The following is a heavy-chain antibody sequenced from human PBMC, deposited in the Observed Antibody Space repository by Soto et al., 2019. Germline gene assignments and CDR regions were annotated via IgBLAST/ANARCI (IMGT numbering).Heavy chain of an antibody. CDR2: ISAYNGNT. CDR3: ARGPYYDFWSGYYNWFDP. J-gene: IGHJ5*02. V-gene: IGHV1-18*01. CDR1: GYTFTSYG. Sequence: ASVKVSCKAFGYTFTSYGISWVRQAPGQGLEWMGWISAYNGNTNYAQKLQGRVTMTTDTSTSTAYMELRSLRSDDTAVYYCARGPYYDFWSGYYNWFDPWGQGTLVTVSS. D-gene: IGHD3-3*01.